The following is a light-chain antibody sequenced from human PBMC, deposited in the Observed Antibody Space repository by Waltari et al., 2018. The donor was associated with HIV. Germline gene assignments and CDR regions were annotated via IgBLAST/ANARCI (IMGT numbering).Light chain of an antibody. J-gene: IGKJ2*01. Sequence: LVLTQSPGTLSSSSGATVTLSCRASQSIESNYLAWYQHIPGQPPTFLVFGASQRAKGVPDSFSGNESGTDFSLTISRLEPEDSAVYFCQQYESSPPFTFGHGTTLEI. CDR1: QSIESNY. CDR2: GAS. CDR3: QQYESSPPFT. V-gene: IGKV3-20*01.